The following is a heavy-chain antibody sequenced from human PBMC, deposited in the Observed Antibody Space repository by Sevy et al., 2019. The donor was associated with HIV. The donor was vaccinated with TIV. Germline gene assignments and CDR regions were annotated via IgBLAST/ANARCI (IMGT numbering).Heavy chain of an antibody. D-gene: IGHD2-15*01. J-gene: IGHJ4*02. V-gene: IGHV3-48*01. CDR1: GFTFSTYN. CDR3: ARTLCSGGSCYTFDY. Sequence: GGSLRLSCAASGFTFSTYNINWVRQAPGKGLEWVSYICSSSGTIYYGDSVMGRFTISRDNAKNSLYLQMNSLRAEDTAVYYCARTLCSGGSCYTFDYWGQGILVTVSS. CDR2: ICSSSGTI.